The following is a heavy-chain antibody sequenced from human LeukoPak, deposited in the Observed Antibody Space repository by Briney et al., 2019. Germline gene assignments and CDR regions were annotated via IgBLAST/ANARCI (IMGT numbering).Heavy chain of an antibody. V-gene: IGHV3-23*01. Sequence: PGGSLRLSCAASGFTFSSYAMNWVRQAPGKGLEWVSAISGSGSTAYYADSVKGRFTISRDNSKNTLFLQMNSLTAEDTAIYSCARPRLEYCSGGSCFDAFDIWGQGTMVTVSS. CDR1: GFTFSSYA. CDR3: ARPRLEYCSGGSCFDAFDI. D-gene: IGHD2-15*01. CDR2: ISGSGSTA. J-gene: IGHJ3*02.